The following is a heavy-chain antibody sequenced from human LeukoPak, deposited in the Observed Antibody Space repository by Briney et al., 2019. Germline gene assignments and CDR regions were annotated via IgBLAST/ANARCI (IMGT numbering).Heavy chain of an antibody. J-gene: IGHJ6*03. Sequence: GASVKVSCKASGYTFTGDYMHWVRQAPGQGLEWMGWINPNSGGTEYAEELQGRVTMTRDTSINTAYMELTGLTSDDAAVYYCARASYMDVWGKGTTVTVSS. CDR3: ARASYMDV. CDR1: GYTFTGDY. CDR2: INPNSGGT. V-gene: IGHV1-2*02.